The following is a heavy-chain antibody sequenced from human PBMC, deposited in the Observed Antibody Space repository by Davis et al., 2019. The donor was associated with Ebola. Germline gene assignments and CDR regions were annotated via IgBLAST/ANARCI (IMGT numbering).Heavy chain of an antibody. D-gene: IGHD6-19*01. V-gene: IGHV1-2*02. CDR1: GYTFTDYY. Sequence: ASVKVSCKTSGYTFTDYYMHWVRQAPGQGLEWMGWINPNSGDTKYAQKFQGRVTMTRDTSISTAYMELSRLRSDDTAVYYCARCGIGEQWPDYWGQGTLVTVSS. CDR3: ARCGIGEQWPDY. J-gene: IGHJ4*02. CDR2: INPNSGDT.